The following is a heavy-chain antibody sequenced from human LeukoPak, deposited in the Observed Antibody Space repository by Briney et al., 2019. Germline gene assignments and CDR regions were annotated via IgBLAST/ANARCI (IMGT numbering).Heavy chain of an antibody. J-gene: IGHJ5*02. CDR3: ARGPNYYDSSGYSP. Sequence: GGSLRLSCAASGLTFSSYWMSWVRQAPGKGLEWVANIKQDGSEKYYVDSVKGRFTISRDNAKNSLYLQMNSLRAEDTAVYYCARGPNYYDSSGYSPWGQGTLVTVSS. V-gene: IGHV3-7*01. D-gene: IGHD3-22*01. CDR1: GLTFSSYW. CDR2: IKQDGSEK.